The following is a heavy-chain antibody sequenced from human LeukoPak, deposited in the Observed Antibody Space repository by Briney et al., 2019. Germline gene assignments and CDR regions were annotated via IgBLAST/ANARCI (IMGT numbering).Heavy chain of an antibody. CDR3: ARGPLYLYDYVWGSYRYTRPYYFDY. Sequence: PSETLSLTCAVYGGSFSGYYWSWIRQPPGKGLEWIGEINHSGSTNYNPSLKSRVTISVDTSKNQFSLMLSSVTAADTAVYFCARGPLYLYDYVWGSYRYTRPYYFDYWGQGTLVTVSS. CDR1: GGSFSGYY. CDR2: INHSGST. V-gene: IGHV4-34*01. D-gene: IGHD3-16*02. J-gene: IGHJ4*02.